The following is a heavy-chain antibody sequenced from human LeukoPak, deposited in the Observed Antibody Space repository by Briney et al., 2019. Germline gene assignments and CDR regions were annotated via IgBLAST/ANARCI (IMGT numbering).Heavy chain of an antibody. D-gene: IGHD1-1*01. CDR1: GYTFTSYD. J-gene: IGHJ6*02. CDR2: MNPNSGNT. CDR3: ATGTAPYYYYYGMDV. V-gene: IGHV1-8*01. Sequence: ASVKVSCKASGYTFTSYDINWGRQATGQGLEWMGWMNPNSGNTGYAQKFQGRVTMTRNTSVSTAYMELSSLRSEDTAVYYCATGTAPYYYYYGMDVWGQGTTVTVSS.